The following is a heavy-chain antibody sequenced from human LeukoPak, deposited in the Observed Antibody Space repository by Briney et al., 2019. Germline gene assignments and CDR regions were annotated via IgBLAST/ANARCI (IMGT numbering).Heavy chain of an antibody. V-gene: IGHV3-33*01. CDR1: GFTFSSHG. CDR2: IWNDGSNK. D-gene: IGHD5-18*01. J-gene: IGHJ4*02. Sequence: GGSLRLSCAASGFTFSSHGMHWVRQAPGKGLEWVAVIWNDGSNKNYADSVKGRFTISRDNSKNTLYLQTNSLRAEDTAVYYCARDLGLQPFDHWGQGTLVTVSS. CDR3: ARDLGLQPFDH.